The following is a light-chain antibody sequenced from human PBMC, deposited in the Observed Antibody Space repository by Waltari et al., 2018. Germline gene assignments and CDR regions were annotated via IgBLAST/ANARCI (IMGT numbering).Light chain of an antibody. CDR3: YSSDSTGLRV. J-gene: IGLJ1*01. Sequence: SYELTQTPSASVSPGQTARIPSSGNELPRKYAYWFPQKSGQATRLVIYEDTKRPSGIPERFSGSSSGTVATLTITGAQVDDEADYYCYSSDSTGLRVFGGGTTVVVL. CDR2: EDT. V-gene: IGLV3-10*01. CDR1: ELPRKY.